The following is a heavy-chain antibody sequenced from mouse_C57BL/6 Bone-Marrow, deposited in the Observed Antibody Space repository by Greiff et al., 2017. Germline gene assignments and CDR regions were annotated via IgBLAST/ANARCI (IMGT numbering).Heavy chain of an antibody. Sequence: EVMLVESGGDLVKPGGSLKLSCAASGFTFSSYGMSWVRQTPDKRLEWVATISSGGSYTYYPDSVKGRFTISRDNAKNTLYLQMSILKSEDTAMYYCARRFYDGYYDYFDYWGQGTTLTVSS. D-gene: IGHD2-3*01. J-gene: IGHJ2*01. CDR2: ISSGGSYT. CDR1: GFTFSSYG. V-gene: IGHV5-6*02. CDR3: ARRFYDGYYDYFDY.